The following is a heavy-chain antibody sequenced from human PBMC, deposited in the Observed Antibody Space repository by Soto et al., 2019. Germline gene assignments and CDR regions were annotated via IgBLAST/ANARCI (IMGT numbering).Heavy chain of an antibody. J-gene: IGHJ6*02. CDR3: AREEGYCSSTSCLKYYYYGLAV. CDR2: IIPILGIA. V-gene: IGHV1-69*04. CDR1: GGTFSSYT. D-gene: IGHD2-2*01. Sequence: SVKVSCKASGGTFSSYTISWVRQAPGQGLEWMGRIIPILGIANYAQKFQGRVTITADKSTSTAYMELSSLRSEDTAVYYCAREEGYCSSTSCLKYYYYGLAVCGQGTTVTVSS.